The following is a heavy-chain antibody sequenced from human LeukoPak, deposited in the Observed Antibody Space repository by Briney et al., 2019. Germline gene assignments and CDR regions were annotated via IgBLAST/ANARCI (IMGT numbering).Heavy chain of an antibody. J-gene: IGHJ4*02. CDR2: INPNSGGT. CDR3: ARDSVSSSSLDY. V-gene: IGHV1-2*02. CDR1: GYTFTGYY. Sequence: ASVKVSCKASGYTFTGYYMHWVRQAPGQGLEWMGWINPNSGGTNYAQKFQGRVTMTRDTSISAAYMELSRLRSDDTAVYYCARDSVSSSSLDYWGQGTLVTVSS. D-gene: IGHD6-6*01.